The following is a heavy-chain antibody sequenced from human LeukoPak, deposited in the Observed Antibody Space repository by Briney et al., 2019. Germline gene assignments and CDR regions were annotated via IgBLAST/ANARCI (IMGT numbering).Heavy chain of an antibody. CDR3: TRVGYIDEGIDY. CDR1: GFPFSSYW. V-gene: IGHV3-7*04. Sequence: GGSLRLSCVASGFPFSSYWMTWVRQAPGKGLEWVANIKQDGSKKSYVDSVKGRFTISRDNAKNSLYLQMNSLRAEDMAIYYCTRVGYIDEGIDYWGQGTLVTVSS. D-gene: IGHD5-24*01. CDR2: IKQDGSKK. J-gene: IGHJ4*02.